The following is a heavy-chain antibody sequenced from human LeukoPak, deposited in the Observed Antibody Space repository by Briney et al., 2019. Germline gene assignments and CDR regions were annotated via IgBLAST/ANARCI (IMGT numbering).Heavy chain of an antibody. D-gene: IGHD3-9*01. Sequence: ASVKVSCKASGYTFTSYSISWVRQAPGQGLEWMGCICAYNGNTNYAQKLQGRVTMTTDTSTSTAYMELRSLRSDDTAVYYCARDTDYDILTGYYNVVDFYGMDVWGKGTTVTVSS. V-gene: IGHV1-18*04. CDR2: ICAYNGNT. CDR1: GYTFTSYS. CDR3: ARDTDYDILTGYYNVVDFYGMDV. J-gene: IGHJ6*04.